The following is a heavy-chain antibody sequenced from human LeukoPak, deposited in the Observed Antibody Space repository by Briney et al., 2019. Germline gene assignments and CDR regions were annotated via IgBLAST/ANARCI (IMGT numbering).Heavy chain of an antibody. CDR3: ARSSANTYYYDSSGYYRFDY. CDR1: RYTFTGYY. Sequence: ASVKVSCEASRYTFTGYYMHWVRQAPGHGLEWMGWINPNRGGTNYAQKFQGWVTMTRDTSISTAYMELRRLRSDDTAVYYCARSSANTYYYDSSGYYRFDYWGQGTLVTVSS. J-gene: IGHJ4*02. D-gene: IGHD3-22*01. CDR2: INPNRGGT. V-gene: IGHV1-2*04.